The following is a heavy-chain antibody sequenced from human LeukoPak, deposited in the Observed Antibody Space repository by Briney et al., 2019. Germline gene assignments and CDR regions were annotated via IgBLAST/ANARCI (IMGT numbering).Heavy chain of an antibody. CDR2: IIPIFRTA. D-gene: IGHD2-15*01. CDR3: AREEYCSGGSCYIYYYYGMDV. Sequence: SVKVSCKASGGTFRSFAISWVRQAPGQGLEWMGGIIPIFRTANYAQKLQGRVTITADESTSTAYMELSSLRSEDTAVYYCAREEYCSGGSCYIYYYYGMDVWGQGTTVTVSS. CDR1: GGTFRSFA. J-gene: IGHJ6*02. V-gene: IGHV1-69*13.